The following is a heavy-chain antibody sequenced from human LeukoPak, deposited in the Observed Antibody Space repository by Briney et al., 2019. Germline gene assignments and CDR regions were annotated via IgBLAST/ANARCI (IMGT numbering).Heavy chain of an antibody. CDR1: GFTFSDYY. J-gene: IGHJ4*02. V-gene: IGHV3-11*04. Sequence: GRSLKLSCAASGFTFSDYYMTWVRQAPGKGLEWVSYISSSSTTVYYADSVKGRLTVSSDNANNSLFVQMTNLRAEDTAVYYCARRAMGAVSFDYWGQRTLVIAS. CDR2: ISSSSTTV. D-gene: IGHD1-26*01. CDR3: ARRAMGAVSFDY.